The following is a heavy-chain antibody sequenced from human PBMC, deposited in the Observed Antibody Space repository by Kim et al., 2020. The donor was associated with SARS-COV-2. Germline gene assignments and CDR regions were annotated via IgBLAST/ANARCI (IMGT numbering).Heavy chain of an antibody. V-gene: IGHV4-39*01. CDR2: IYYSGST. J-gene: IGHJ4*02. Sequence: SETLSLTCTVSGGSISSSSYYWGWIRQPPGKGLEWIGSIYYSGSTYYNPSLKSRVTISVDTSKNQFSLKLSSVTAADTAVYYCARIEKWTTVTTVDYWGQGTLVTVSS. CDR1: GGSISSSSYY. D-gene: IGHD4-17*01. CDR3: ARIEKWTTVTTVDY.